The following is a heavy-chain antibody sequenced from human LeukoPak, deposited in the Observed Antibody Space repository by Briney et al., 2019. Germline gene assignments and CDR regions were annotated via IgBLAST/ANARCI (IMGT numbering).Heavy chain of an antibody. D-gene: IGHD7-27*01. V-gene: IGHV1-2*02. CDR2: INPNSGGT. J-gene: IGHJ4*02. CDR3: AREPSNWGSTTDY. CDR1: GYTFTGYY. Sequence: GASVKVSCKASGYTFTGYYMHWVRQAPGQGLEWMGWINPNSGGTNYAQKFQGRVTMTRDTSISTAYMELSRLRSDDTAVYYCAREPSNWGSTTDYWGQGTLVTVSS.